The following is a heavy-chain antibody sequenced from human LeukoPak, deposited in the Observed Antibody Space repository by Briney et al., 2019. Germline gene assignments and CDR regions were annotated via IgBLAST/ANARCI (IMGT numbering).Heavy chain of an antibody. CDR1: GFTFSRYL. D-gene: IGHD6-19*01. Sequence: GGSLRLSCAASGFTFSRYLMHWVRQAPGKGLEWVANIKQDGSDKYYVDSVRGRFTISRDNAKNSLYLQMNSLRAEDTALYYCGRAGSGLDYWGQGTLVTVSS. CDR3: GRAGSGLDY. J-gene: IGHJ4*02. CDR2: IKQDGSDK. V-gene: IGHV3-7*04.